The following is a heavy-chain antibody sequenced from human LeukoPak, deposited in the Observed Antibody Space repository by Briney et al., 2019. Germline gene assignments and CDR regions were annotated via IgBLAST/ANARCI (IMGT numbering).Heavy chain of an antibody. Sequence: SETPSLTCAVYDGSFSGYYWSWIRQPPGKGLEWIGEINHSGSTNYNPSLKSRVTISVDTSKNQFSLKLSSVTAADTAVYYCARGRIKYCSGGSCYSGSGWFDPWGQGTLVTVSS. V-gene: IGHV4-34*01. CDR1: DGSFSGYY. CDR3: ARGRIKYCSGGSCYSGSGWFDP. D-gene: IGHD2-15*01. J-gene: IGHJ5*02. CDR2: INHSGST.